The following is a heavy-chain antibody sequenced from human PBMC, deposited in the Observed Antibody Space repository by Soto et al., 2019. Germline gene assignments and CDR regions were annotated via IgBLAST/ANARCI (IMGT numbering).Heavy chain of an antibody. CDR2: VSPSGTT. J-gene: IGHJ6*02. V-gene: IGHV4-31*03. Sequence: QVQLQESGPGLVKPSQTLSLTCTVSGDSISVGYYWSWIRQHPGKGLEWIGYVSPSGTTYYNPALKSRVSISTDTSKTQFSLEVSSVTAADTAVYYCARDRGSYGMDVWCQGTTVTVSS. CDR1: GDSISVGYY. CDR3: ARDRGSYGMDV.